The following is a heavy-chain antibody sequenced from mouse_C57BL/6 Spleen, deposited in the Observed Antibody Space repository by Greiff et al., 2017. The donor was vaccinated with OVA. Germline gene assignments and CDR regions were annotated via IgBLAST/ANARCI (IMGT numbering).Heavy chain of an antibody. CDR3: ASREMNGYWFAY. Sequence: VKVVESGPGLVAPSQSLSITCTVSGFSLTSYGVDWVRQPPGKGLEWLGVRWGGGSTNYNSALMSRLSISKDNSKSQVFLKMNSLQTDDTAMYYCASREMNGYWFAYWGQGTLVTVSA. D-gene: IGHD1-2*01. J-gene: IGHJ3*01. CDR2: RWGGGST. V-gene: IGHV2-9*01. CDR1: GFSLTSYG.